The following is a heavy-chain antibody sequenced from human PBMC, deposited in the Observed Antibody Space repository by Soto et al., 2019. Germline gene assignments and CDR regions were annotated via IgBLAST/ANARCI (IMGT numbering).Heavy chain of an antibody. Sequence: EVPMVESGGGLVQPGGSLRLSCTVSGFIFSSHGMHWVRQAPGKGLEYVSAISSNGGRTEYANSVRGRFTVSRDNSKNTMYLQMGSLRAEDMAVYYCARAEGIQEGYFGLWGQGTLVIVSS. V-gene: IGHV3-64*01. D-gene: IGHD3-10*01. J-gene: IGHJ4*02. CDR2: ISSNGGRT. CDR3: ARAEGIQEGYFGL. CDR1: GFIFSSHG.